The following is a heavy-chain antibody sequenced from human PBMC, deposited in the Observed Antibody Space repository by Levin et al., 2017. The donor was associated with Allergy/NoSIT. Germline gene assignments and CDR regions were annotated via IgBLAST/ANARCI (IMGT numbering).Heavy chain of an antibody. CDR1: GYTFTSYG. CDR3: ARDHYDFWSGYYTIHPYYYYYGMDV. Sequence: ASVKVSCKASGYTFTSYGISWVRQAPGQGLEWMGWISAYNGNTNYAQKLQGRVTMTTDTSTSTAYMELRSLRSDDTAVYYCARDHYDFWSGYYTIHPYYYYYGMDVWGQGTTVTVSS. J-gene: IGHJ6*02. D-gene: IGHD3-3*01. CDR2: ISAYNGNT. V-gene: IGHV1-18*01.